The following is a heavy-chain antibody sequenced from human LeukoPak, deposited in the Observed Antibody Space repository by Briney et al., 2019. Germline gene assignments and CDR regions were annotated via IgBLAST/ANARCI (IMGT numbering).Heavy chain of an antibody. CDR1: GFTFSDHF. Sequence: GGSLRLSCVASGFTFSDHFMDWVRQGPGKGLEWVGRARNKANSYATEYAATVKGRFTIPRDDSKNSLYLQMDSLKTEDTAIYYCARISYYNERYFDHWGQGALVTVSS. CDR2: ARNKANSYAT. D-gene: IGHD3-22*01. V-gene: IGHV3-72*01. CDR3: ARISYYNERYFDH. J-gene: IGHJ4*02.